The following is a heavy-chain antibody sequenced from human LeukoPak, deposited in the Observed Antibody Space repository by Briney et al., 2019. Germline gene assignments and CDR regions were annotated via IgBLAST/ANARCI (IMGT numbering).Heavy chain of an antibody. V-gene: IGHV3-23*01. CDR3: AKCTTSSSYYRGTDY. D-gene: IGHD6-13*01. Sequence: GGSLRLSCAASGFTFSSYAMSWVRQAPGKGLEWVSAISGSGGSTYYADSVKGRFTISRDNSKNTLYLQMNGLRAEDTAVYYCAKCTTSSSYYRGTDYWGQGTLVTVSS. CDR1: GFTFSSYA. CDR2: ISGSGGST. J-gene: IGHJ4*02.